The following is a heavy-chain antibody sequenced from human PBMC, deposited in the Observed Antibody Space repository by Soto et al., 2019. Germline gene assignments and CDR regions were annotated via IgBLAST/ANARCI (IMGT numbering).Heavy chain of an antibody. CDR1: GGTFSSYT. V-gene: IGHV1-69*04. D-gene: IGHD3-10*01. Sequence: SVKVACKASGGTFSSYTISLVRQAPGQGLEWMGRIIPILGIANYAQKFQGRVTITADKSTSTAYMELSSLRSEDTAVYYCAREGYYYGSGANLWGQGTLVTVSS. CDR2: IIPILGIA. CDR3: AREGYYYGSGANL. J-gene: IGHJ5*02.